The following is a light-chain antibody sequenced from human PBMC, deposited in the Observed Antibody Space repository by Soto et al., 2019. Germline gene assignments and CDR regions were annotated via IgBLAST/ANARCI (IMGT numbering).Light chain of an antibody. CDR3: QQYGSSPAYT. Sequence: EIVLTQSPGTLSLSPGERATLSCRASQSVSSSYLAWYQQKPGQAPRLLCYGASSRATGIPDRFSGSGSGTDFTLTISRLEPEDFAVYYCQQYGSSPAYTFGQGTKLEIK. CDR1: QSVSSSY. V-gene: IGKV3-20*01. CDR2: GAS. J-gene: IGKJ2*01.